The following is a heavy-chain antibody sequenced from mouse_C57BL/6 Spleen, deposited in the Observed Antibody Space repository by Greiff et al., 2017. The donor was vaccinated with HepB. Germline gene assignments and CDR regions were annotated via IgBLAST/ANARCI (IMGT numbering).Heavy chain of an antibody. Sequence: QVQLQQSGAELVRPGASVTLSCKASGYTFTDYEMHWVKQTPVHGLEWIGAIDPETGGTAYNQKFKGKAILTADKSSSTAYMELRSLTSEDSAVYYCTRGGYDYDAGFAYWGQGTLVTVSA. D-gene: IGHD2-4*01. CDR3: TRGGYDYDAGFAY. CDR2: IDPETGGT. V-gene: IGHV1-15*01. J-gene: IGHJ3*01. CDR1: GYTFTDYE.